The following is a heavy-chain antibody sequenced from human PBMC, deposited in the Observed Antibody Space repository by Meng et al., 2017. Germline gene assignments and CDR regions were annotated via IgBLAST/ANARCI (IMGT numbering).Heavy chain of an antibody. CDR2: INAGNSDT. V-gene: IGHV1-3*01. J-gene: IGHJ4*02. CDR1: GYTFTTYA. D-gene: IGHD6-19*01. CDR3: ARAIAVSGTGRFDY. Sequence: QLVQSGAEVKKPGASGKVSCKASGYTFTTYAIHWVRQAPGQRLEWMGWINAGNSDTKYSQKLQGRVTITRDTSASTVYMEVSSLRSEDTGVYYCARAIAVSGTGRFDYWGQGTLVTVSS.